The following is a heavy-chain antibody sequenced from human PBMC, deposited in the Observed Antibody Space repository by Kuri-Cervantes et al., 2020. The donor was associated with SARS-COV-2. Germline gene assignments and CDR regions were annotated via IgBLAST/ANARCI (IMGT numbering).Heavy chain of an antibody. Sequence: ASVKVFCKASGYTFTSYYMHWVRQAPGQGLEWMGIIDPSGGSTSYAQKFQGRVTMTRDTSTSTVYMELSSLRSEDTAVYYCARSGYDRAGYFDYWGQGTLVTVSS. D-gene: IGHD5-12*01. CDR2: IDPSGGST. V-gene: IGHV1-46*01. CDR3: ARSGYDRAGYFDY. CDR1: GYTFTSYY. J-gene: IGHJ4*02.